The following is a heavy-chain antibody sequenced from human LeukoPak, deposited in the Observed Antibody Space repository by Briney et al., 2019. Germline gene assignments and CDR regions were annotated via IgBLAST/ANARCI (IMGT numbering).Heavy chain of an antibody. Sequence: PGGSLRLSCAASGFTVSSNYMSWVRQAPGKGLEWVSVIYSGGSTYYADSVKGRFTISRDNSKNTLYLQMNSLRAEDTAVYYCARSRIAVAGINYYYYMDVWGKGTTVTISS. CDR1: GFTVSSNY. J-gene: IGHJ6*03. CDR3: ARSRIAVAGINYYYYMDV. CDR2: IYSGGST. D-gene: IGHD6-19*01. V-gene: IGHV3-53*01.